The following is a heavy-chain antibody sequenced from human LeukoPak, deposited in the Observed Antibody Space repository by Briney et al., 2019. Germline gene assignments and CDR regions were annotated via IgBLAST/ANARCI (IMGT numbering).Heavy chain of an antibody. Sequence: GGSLRLSCAASGFTFRNYVIHWVRQAPDKGLEWVAVTSSDLNVKLYADSVKGRFTISRDNSRSTLYLQMNSLRPEDTAIYYCAREGYYGSGSPPSLYFDYWGQGTLVTVSS. D-gene: IGHD3-10*01. CDR3: AREGYYGSGSPPSLYFDY. CDR2: TSSDLNVK. J-gene: IGHJ4*02. CDR1: GFTFRNYV. V-gene: IGHV3-30-3*01.